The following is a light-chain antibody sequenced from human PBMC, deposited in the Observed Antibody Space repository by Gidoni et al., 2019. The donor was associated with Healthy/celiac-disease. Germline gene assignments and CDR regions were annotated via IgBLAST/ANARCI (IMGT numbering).Light chain of an antibody. J-gene: IGKJ3*01. V-gene: IGKV2-28*01. CDR2: LGS. CDR3: MQALQTEQKAFT. Sequence: DIVMTQSPLSLPVTPGEPASISCRSSQSLLHSNGYNYLDWYLQKPGQSPQLLIYLGSNRAAGVPDRFSGSGSGTDFTLKISRVEAEDVGVDYCMQALQTEQKAFTFGPGTKVDIK. CDR1: QSLLHSNGYNY.